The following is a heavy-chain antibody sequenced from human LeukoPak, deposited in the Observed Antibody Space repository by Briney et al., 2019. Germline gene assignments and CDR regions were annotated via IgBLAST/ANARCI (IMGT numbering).Heavy chain of an antibody. CDR3: ARAPGGSGPLYLDY. Sequence: PGGSLRLSCAASGFTFSRYWMSWVRQPPGKGLEAVANIKHGGSEKYYVDSVKGRFTISRDNAKNSLYLQMNSLRAQDTAVYYCARAPGGSGPLYLDYWGQGTLVTVSS. J-gene: IGHJ4*02. CDR2: IKHGGSEK. D-gene: IGHD3-3*01. V-gene: IGHV3-7*01. CDR1: GFTFSRYW.